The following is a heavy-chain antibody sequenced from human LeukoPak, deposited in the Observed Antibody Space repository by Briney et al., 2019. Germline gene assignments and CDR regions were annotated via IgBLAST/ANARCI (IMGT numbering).Heavy chain of an antibody. J-gene: IGHJ5*02. CDR2: TTTYNGNT. D-gene: IGHD2-2*01. CDR3: ARDGGYCSSTSCDWFDP. V-gene: IGHV1-18*01. CDR1: GYSFTSYD. Sequence: ASVRVSCKASGYSFTSYDISWVRQAPGQWLEWMGGTTTYNGNTNYAQKLRGRVTMTTVTSTGTAYMELRSLRSDDTAVYYCARDGGYCSSTSCDWFDPWGQGTLVTVSS.